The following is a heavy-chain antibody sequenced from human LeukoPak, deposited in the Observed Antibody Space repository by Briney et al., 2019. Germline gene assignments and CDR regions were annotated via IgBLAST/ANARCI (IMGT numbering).Heavy chain of an antibody. V-gene: IGHV4-39*01. CDR2: IYYSGST. J-gene: IGHJ5*02. Sequence: SETLSLTCTVSGGSISSSSYYWGWIRQPPGKGLEWIGSIYYSGSTYYNPSLKSRVTISVDTSKNQFSLKLSSVTAADTAVYYCARYSIAVAIDPWGQGTLVTVSS. D-gene: IGHD6-19*01. CDR3: ARYSIAVAIDP. CDR1: GGSISSSSYY.